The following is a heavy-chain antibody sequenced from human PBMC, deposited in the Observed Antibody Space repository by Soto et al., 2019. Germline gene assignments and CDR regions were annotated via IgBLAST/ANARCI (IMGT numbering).Heavy chain of an antibody. D-gene: IGHD3-10*01. CDR2: ISAYNGNT. CDR3: ARGWGITMVRGVIGWFDP. V-gene: IGHV1-18*01. CDR1: GYTFTSYG. J-gene: IGHJ5*02. Sequence: ASVKVSCKASGYTFTSYGISWVRQAPGQGLEWMGWISAYNGNTNYAQKLQGRVTMTTDTSTSTAYMELRSLRSDDTAVYYCARGWGITMVRGVIGWFDPWGQGTLVTVSS.